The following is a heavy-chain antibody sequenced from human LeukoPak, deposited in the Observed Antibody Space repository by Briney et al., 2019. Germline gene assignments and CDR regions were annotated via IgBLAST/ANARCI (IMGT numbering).Heavy chain of an antibody. CDR1: GFTLSSYD. CDR2: IGVAGDT. CDR3: ARDRRGSTLGMDV. V-gene: IGHV3-13*01. Sequence: GGSLRLSCAASGFTLSSYDMHWVRQVTGKGLEWVSAIGVAGDTYYPGSVKGRFIITRENAKNSLYLQMNSLRAGDTAVYYCARDRRGSTLGMDVWGQGTTVTVSS. J-gene: IGHJ6*02. D-gene: IGHD3-10*01.